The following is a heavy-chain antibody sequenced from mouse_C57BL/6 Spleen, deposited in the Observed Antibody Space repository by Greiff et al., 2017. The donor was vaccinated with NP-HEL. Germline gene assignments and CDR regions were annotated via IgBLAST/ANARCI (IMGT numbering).Heavy chain of an antibody. CDR3: ARLTITTVVAFDY. CDR2: IDPANGNT. D-gene: IGHD1-1*01. CDR1: GFNIKNTY. V-gene: IGHV14-3*01. Sequence: EVKLVESVAELVRPGASVKLSCTASGFNIKNTYMHWVKQRPEQGLEWIGRIDPANGNTKYAPKFQGKATITADTSSNTAYLQLSSLTSEDTAIYYCARLTITTVVAFDYWGQGTTLTVSS. J-gene: IGHJ2*01.